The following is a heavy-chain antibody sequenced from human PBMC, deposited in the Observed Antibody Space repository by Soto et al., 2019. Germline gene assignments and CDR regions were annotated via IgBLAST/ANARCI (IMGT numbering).Heavy chain of an antibody. J-gene: IGHJ4*02. CDR1: GDSVKTNDW. Sequence: LSLTCVVSGDSVKTNDWWNWVRQSPGKGLEWIGETHHSGKIIYNPSLKSRVTISMDKSKNQVSLELTSVTTADTAVYYCARDFKAGGDTWAFDHWGQGALVTVSS. CDR2: THHSGKI. V-gene: IGHV4-4*02. CDR3: ARDFKAGGDTWAFDH. D-gene: IGHD2-21*02.